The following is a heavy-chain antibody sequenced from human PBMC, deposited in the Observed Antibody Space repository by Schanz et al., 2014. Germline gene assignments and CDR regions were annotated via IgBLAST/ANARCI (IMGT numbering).Heavy chain of an antibody. V-gene: IGHV3-33*01. Sequence: QVQLVESGGGVVQPGRSLRLSCAASGFTFSAYGMHWVRQAPGKGLEWVAVIWFDGNNKFYADSVKGRFTISRDNSKNTLYLQMNSLRAEDTAVYYCARDRQQLVGRIGYYYGMDVWGQGTTVTVS. CDR2: IWFDGNNK. J-gene: IGHJ6*02. D-gene: IGHD6-13*01. CDR3: ARDRQQLVGRIGYYYGMDV. CDR1: GFTFSAYG.